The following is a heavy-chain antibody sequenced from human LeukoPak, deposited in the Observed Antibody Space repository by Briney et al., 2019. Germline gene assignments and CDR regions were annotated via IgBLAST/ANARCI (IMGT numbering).Heavy chain of an antibody. V-gene: IGHV5-51*01. Sequence: GESLKISFKGSGYRFNAYWIALVRPMPGKGLEWMWIIYPDDSDTRYSPSFQGQVTISADKSVRTAYLQWSSLKASDTAMYYCARPNITSYYDSRGYDAFDVWGQGTMVTVSS. J-gene: IGHJ3*01. CDR2: IYPDDSDT. CDR3: ARPNITSYYDSRGYDAFDV. D-gene: IGHD3-22*01. CDR1: GYRFNAYW.